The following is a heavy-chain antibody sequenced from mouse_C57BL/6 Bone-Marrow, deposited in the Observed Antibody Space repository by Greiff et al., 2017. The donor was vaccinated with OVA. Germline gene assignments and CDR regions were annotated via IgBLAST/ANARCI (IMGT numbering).Heavy chain of an antibody. CDR2: IDPENGDT. Sequence: VQLKESGAELVRPGASVKLSCTASGFNIKDDYMHWVKQRPEQGLEWIGWIDPENGDTEYASKFQGKATITADPSSNTASLQLSSLPSEYSAVYYCTSSGYFDFWGQGPTLTVSS. CDR3: TSSGYFDF. D-gene: IGHD6-1*01. J-gene: IGHJ2*01. CDR1: GFNIKDDY. V-gene: IGHV14-4*01.